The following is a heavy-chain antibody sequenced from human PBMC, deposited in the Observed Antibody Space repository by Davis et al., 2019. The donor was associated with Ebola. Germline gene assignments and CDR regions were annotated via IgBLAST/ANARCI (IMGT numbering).Heavy chain of an antibody. V-gene: IGHV3-9*01. CDR2: ISWNSGSI. Sequence: SLKISCAASGFTFDDYAMHWVRQAPGKGLEWVSGISWNSGSICYADSVKGRFTISRDNAKNSLYLQMNSLRAEDTALYYCAKQHYYDSSYFQHWGQGTLVTVSS. CDR1: GFTFDDYA. D-gene: IGHD3-22*01. CDR3: AKQHYYDSSYFQH. J-gene: IGHJ1*01.